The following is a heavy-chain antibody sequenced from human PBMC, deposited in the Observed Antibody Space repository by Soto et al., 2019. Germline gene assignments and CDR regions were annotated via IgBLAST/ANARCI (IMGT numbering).Heavy chain of an antibody. J-gene: IGHJ4*02. CDR2: IKSKTDGGTT. CDR1: GFTFSNAW. V-gene: IGHV3-15*07. Sequence: EVQLVESGGGLVKPGGSLRLSCAASGFTFSNAWMNWVRQAPGKGLEWDGRIKSKTDGGTTDYAAPVKGRFTISRDDSKNTLYLQMNSLKTEDTAVYYCIVRYPYYFDYWGQGTLVTVSS. D-gene: IGHD2-21*01. CDR3: IVRYPYYFDY.